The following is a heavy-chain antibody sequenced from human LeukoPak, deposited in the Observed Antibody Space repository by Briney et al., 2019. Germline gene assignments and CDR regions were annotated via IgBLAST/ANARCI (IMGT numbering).Heavy chain of an antibody. V-gene: IGHV4-38-2*02. CDR1: GYSISSGYY. Sequence: SETLSLTCTVSGYSISSGYYWGWIRQPPGKGLEWIGSIYHSGSTYYNPSLKSRVTISVDTFKNQFSLKLSSVTAADTAVYYCARRERWLQSPFDYWGQGTLVTVSS. CDR3: ARRERWLQSPFDY. D-gene: IGHD5-24*01. J-gene: IGHJ4*02. CDR2: IYHSGST.